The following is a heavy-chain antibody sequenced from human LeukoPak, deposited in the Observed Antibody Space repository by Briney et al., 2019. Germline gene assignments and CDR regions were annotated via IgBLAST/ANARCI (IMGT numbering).Heavy chain of an antibody. J-gene: IGHJ4*02. CDR1: GYTFTSYY. V-gene: IGHV1-2*02. Sequence: GASVKVSCKASGYTFTSYYMHWVRQAPGQGLEWMGWINPNSGGTNYAQKFQGRVTMTRDTSISTAYMELSRLRSDDTAVYYCARENNYYDSSGYYDYWGQGTLVTVSS. CDR2: INPNSGGT. D-gene: IGHD3-22*01. CDR3: ARENNYYDSSGYYDY.